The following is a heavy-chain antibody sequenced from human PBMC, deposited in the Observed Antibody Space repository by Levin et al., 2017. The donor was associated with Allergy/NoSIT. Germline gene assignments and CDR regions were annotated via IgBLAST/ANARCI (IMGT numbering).Heavy chain of an antibody. V-gene: IGHV4-39*01. Sequence: SETLSLTCTVSGGSISSSSYYWGWIRQPPGKGLEWIGSIYYSGSTYYNPSLKSRVTISVDTSKNQFSLKLSSVTAADTAVYYCARQGGYCSGGSCYSLNFDYWGQGTLVTVSS. D-gene: IGHD2-15*01. J-gene: IGHJ4*02. CDR2: IYYSGST. CDR1: GGSISSSSYY. CDR3: ARQGGYCSGGSCYSLNFDY.